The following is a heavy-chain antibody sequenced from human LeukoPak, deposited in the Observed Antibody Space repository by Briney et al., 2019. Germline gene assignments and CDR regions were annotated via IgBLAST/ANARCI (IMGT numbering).Heavy chain of an antibody. J-gene: IGHJ4*02. CDR1: GYTFTSYD. CDR3: ARGRRNGDFWSGYDIDY. Sequence: ASVKVSCKASGYTFTSYDINWVRQATGQGLEWMGWLNPNSGNTGYAQKFQGRVTMTRNTSISTAYMELSSLRSEDAAVYYCARGRRNGDFWSGYDIDYWGQGILVTVSS. CDR2: LNPNSGNT. V-gene: IGHV1-8*01. D-gene: IGHD3-3*01.